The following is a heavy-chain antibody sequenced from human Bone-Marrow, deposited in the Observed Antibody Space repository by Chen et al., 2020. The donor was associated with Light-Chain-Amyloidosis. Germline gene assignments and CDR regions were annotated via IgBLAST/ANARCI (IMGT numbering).Heavy chain of an antibody. CDR2: IYPDDSDA. J-gene: IGHJ4*02. D-gene: IGHD5-12*01. CDR3: ARRRDGYNFDY. V-gene: IGHV5-51*01. Sequence: EVQLEQSGPEVKKPGESLKISCKGSGYTFPNYWIGWVRQMPGKGLERLGGIYPDDSDARYSPSFEGQVTIAADTSITTAYLQWRSLKASDTAMYYCARRRDGYNFDYWGQGTLVTVSS. CDR1: GYTFPNYW.